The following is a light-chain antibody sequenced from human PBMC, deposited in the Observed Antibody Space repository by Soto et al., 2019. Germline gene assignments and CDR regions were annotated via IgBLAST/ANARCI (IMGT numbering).Light chain of an antibody. V-gene: IGLV2-8*01. Sequence: QSVLTQPPSASGSPGQSVTISCTGTSSDVGGYNYVSWYQQYPGKAPKVMIYEVSKRPSGVPDRFSGSKSGNTASLTVSGLQAGDEVNYSGSSEAGSNALYVSVTGTMVTDL. CDR1: SSDVGGYNY. CDR2: EVS. J-gene: IGLJ1*01. CDR3: SSEAGSNALYV.